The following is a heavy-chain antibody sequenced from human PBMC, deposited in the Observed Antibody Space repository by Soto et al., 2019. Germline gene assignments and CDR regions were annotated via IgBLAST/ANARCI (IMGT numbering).Heavy chain of an antibody. V-gene: IGHV1-69*01. Sequence: SLKIRCQACGGTGSSFALGCGRLTTRKRLEWMGGIIPIFGTANYAQKFQGRVTITADESTSTAYMGLRSLRSEEAALHYCARVTWLRFSGCYFDIRGRGTLLAVSS. D-gene: IGHD3-3*01. CDR3: ARVTWLRFSGCYFDI. J-gene: IGHJ2*01. CDR1: GGTGSSFA. CDR2: IIPIFGTA.